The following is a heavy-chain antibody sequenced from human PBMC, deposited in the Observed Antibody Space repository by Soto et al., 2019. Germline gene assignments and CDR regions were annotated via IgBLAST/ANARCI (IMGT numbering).Heavy chain of an antibody. CDR3: SMVPAYDTMSGYVEY. CDR2: MNLKSGDT. CDR1: AFLFSGYY. D-gene: IGHD3-22*01. Sequence: QVQLVQSGAEVKKPGASVKVSSKTPAFLFSGYYIHWVRQAPGQGLEWMGWMNLKSGDTKYAQSFQGRPTITRDTTSTTVYMALRGLRSDESAGYFCSMVPAYDTMSGYVEYWGQGTVVTVSS. V-gene: IGHV1-2*02. J-gene: IGHJ4*02.